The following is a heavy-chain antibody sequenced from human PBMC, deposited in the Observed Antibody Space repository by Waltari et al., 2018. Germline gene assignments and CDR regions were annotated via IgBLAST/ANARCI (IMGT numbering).Heavy chain of an antibody. V-gene: IGHV4-34*01. D-gene: IGHD3-3*01. CDR2: INHRGST. CDR1: GGSFSGYS. CDR3: ARVTVWRFYDDFWSGYYAIYFDY. Sequence: QVQLQQWGAGLLKPSETLSLTCAVYGGSFSGYSWSWIRPPPGKGREGIGEINHRGSTNYNPSLKSRVTISVDTSKNQFSLKLSSVTAAGTVVYYCARVTVWRFYDDFWSGYYAIYFDYWGQGTLVTVSS. J-gene: IGHJ4*02.